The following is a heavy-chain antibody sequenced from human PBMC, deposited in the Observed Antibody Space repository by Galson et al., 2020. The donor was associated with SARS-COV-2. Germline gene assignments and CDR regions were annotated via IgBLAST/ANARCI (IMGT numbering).Heavy chain of an antibody. CDR1: GGSISSGSYY. CDR3: ARSHDSSGNGLDI. CDR2: ILSTGST. V-gene: IGHV4-61*02. D-gene: IGHD3-22*01. Sequence: SETLSLTCTVSGGSISSGSYYWSWIRQPAGKELEWIRRILSTGSTNYNPSLKSRVTISVDTSKNQFSLRLSSVTAADTAVYYCARSHDSSGNGLDIWGQGTMVTVSS. J-gene: IGHJ3*02.